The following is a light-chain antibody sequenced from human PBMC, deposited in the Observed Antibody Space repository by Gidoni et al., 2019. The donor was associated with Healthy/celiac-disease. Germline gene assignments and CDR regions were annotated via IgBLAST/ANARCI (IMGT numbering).Light chain of an antibody. J-gene: IGKJ4*01. Sequence: DIQITQSPSSLSASVGDRVTITCRASQSISSYLNWYQQQPGKAPKLLIYAASSLPSGVPSRFSGSGSGTDFPLTISRLQPEDFATYYRQQSYSTPLTFGGGTKVEIK. CDR2: AAS. CDR3: QQSYSTPLT. V-gene: IGKV1-39*01. CDR1: QSISSY.